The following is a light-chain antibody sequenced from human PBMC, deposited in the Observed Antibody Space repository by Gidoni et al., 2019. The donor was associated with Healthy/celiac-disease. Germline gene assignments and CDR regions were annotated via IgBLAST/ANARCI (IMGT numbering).Light chain of an antibody. V-gene: IGKV3-11*01. CDR2: DAS. CDR3: QQRSNWPPVCS. Sequence: PGERATLSCRASQSVNSYLAWYQQKPGQAPRLLIYDASNRATGIPARFSGSGSGTDFTLTISSLEPEDFAVYYCQQRSNWPPVCSFGQGTKLEIK. J-gene: IGKJ2*04. CDR1: QSVNSY.